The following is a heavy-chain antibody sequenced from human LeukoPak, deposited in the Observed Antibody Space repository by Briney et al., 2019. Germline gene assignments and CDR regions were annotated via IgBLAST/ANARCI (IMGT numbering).Heavy chain of an antibody. CDR2: IYPGDSDT. CDR1: GXXFTTYW. Sequence: GESLKISCKGXGXXFTTYWIGWVRQMPGKGLEWMGIIYPGDSDTRYSPSFQGQVTISADKSISTAYLQWSSLKASDTAMYYCARHPYTSSWYESGFDYWGQGTLVTVSS. CDR3: ARHPYTSSWYESGFDY. V-gene: IGHV5-51*01. J-gene: IGHJ4*02. D-gene: IGHD6-13*01.